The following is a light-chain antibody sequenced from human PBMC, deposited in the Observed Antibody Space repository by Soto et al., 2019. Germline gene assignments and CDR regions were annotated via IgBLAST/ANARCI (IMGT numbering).Light chain of an antibody. CDR3: QQGSNWPIT. CDR2: DAS. J-gene: IGKJ5*01. V-gene: IGKV3-11*01. CDR1: QSVRTT. Sequence: EIVMTQSPATLSVSQGARATISCRASQSVRTTVAWYQQRPGQAPRLLIYDASTRATGVPARFSGSGSGTDFTLTISSLEPEDFAVYSCQQGSNWPITFGQGTRLEIK.